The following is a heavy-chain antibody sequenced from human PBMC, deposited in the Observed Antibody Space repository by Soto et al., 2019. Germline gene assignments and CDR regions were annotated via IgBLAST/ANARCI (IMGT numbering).Heavy chain of an antibody. CDR1: GFTFSSYR. CDR3: AKGRALRDGYNPFDY. V-gene: IGHV3-30*18. CDR2: ISYDGSNK. Sequence: GGSLRLSCAASGFTFSSYRVHWVRQPPGKGLEWVAVISYDGSNKYYADSVKGRFTISRDNSKNTLYLQMNSLRAEDTAVYYCAKGRALRDGYNPFDYWGQGTLVTVSS. D-gene: IGHD5-12*01. J-gene: IGHJ4*02.